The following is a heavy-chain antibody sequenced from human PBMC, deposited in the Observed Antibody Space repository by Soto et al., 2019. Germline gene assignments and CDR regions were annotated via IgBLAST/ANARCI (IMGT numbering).Heavy chain of an antibody. D-gene: IGHD1-1*01. CDR3: ARAFGTEGDDY. V-gene: IGHV3-48*03. Sequence: GGSLRLSCAASGFTFSIYEMNWVRQAPGKGLEWVSYSSSSATTIFYADSVKGRFTISRDNAKNSLYLQINSLRAEDTAVYYCARAFGTEGDDYWGQGTLVTVSS. CDR2: SSSSATTI. J-gene: IGHJ4*02. CDR1: GFTFSIYE.